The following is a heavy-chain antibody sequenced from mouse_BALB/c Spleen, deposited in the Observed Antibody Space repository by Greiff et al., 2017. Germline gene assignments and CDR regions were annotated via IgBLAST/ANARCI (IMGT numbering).Heavy chain of an antibody. CDR1: GYTFTNYW. D-gene: IGHD1-2*01. V-gene: IGHV1-63*01. J-gene: IGHJ3*01. CDR3: TRSLHYDGYGFAY. CDR2: IYPGGGYT. Sequence: VQLVESGAELVRPGTSVKISCKASGYTFTNYWLGWVKQRPGHGLEWIGDIYPGGGYTNYNEKFKGKATLTADKSSSTAYMELRSLTSEDSAVYYCTRSLHYDGYGFAYWGQGTLVTVSA.